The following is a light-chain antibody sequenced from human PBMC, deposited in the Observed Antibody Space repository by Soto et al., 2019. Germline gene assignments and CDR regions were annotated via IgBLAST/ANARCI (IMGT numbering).Light chain of an antibody. CDR1: QSVGNN. Sequence: EIVVTQSPATLSVSPGERASLSCWTSQSVGNNLAWYQQKPGQVPRLLIYDASTRATDIPARFSGSGSGTDFTLTISSLQSEDFAVYYCQQYNNWPLSITFGQGTRLEIK. CDR2: DAS. V-gene: IGKV3-15*01. CDR3: QQYNNWPLSIT. J-gene: IGKJ5*01.